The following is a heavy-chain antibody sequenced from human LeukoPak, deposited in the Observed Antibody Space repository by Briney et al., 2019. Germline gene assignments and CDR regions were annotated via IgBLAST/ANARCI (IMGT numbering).Heavy chain of an antibody. CDR2: IRYDGSNK. CDR1: GFTFSTYG. J-gene: IGHJ6*03. CDR3: ARDPYSGSYGNYYYYFMDV. V-gene: IGHV3-30*02. D-gene: IGHD1-26*01. Sequence: GGSLRLSCAASGFTFSTYGMHWVRQAPGKGLEWVALIRYDGSNKYYADSVKGRFTISRDNSKNTLYLQMNSLRAEDTAVYYCARDPYSGSYGNYYYYFMDVWGKGTTVTISS.